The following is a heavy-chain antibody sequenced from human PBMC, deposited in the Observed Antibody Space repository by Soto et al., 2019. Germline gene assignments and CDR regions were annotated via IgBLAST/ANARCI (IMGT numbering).Heavy chain of an antibody. J-gene: IGHJ6*02. CDR2: FDPEDGET. D-gene: IGHD6-13*01. CDR3: ATDLRNIAAAGTGFYYYGMEV. CDR1: GYPLSELS. V-gene: IGHV1-24*01. Sequence: VKVSLQVSGYPLSELSMHWGRQATGKGLEWMGGFDPEDGETIYAQKFQCRVTMTEDTSTDTAYMELSSLRSEDTAVYYCATDLRNIAAAGTGFYYYGMEVWGPGTTVTVT.